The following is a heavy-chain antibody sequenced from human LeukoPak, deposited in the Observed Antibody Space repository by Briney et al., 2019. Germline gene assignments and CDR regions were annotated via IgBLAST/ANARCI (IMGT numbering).Heavy chain of an antibody. J-gene: IGHJ5*02. Sequence: SGGSLRLSCAASGFTFDDYAMHWVRHAPGKGLEWVSGISWNSGSIGYADSVKGRFTISRDNAKNSLYLQMNSPRAEDTALYYCAKASGVTIFGVVTSWGQGTLVTVSS. CDR2: ISWNSGSI. D-gene: IGHD3-3*01. CDR3: AKASGVTIFGVVTS. CDR1: GFTFDDYA. V-gene: IGHV3-9*01.